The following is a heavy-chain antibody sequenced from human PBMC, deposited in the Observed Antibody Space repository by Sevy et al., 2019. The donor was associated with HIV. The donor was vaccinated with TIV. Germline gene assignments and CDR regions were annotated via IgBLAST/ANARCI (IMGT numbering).Heavy chain of an antibody. CDR3: AKDPYRGVDFWSGYSDY. J-gene: IGHJ4*02. CDR2: ISYDGSNK. D-gene: IGHD3-3*01. V-gene: IGHV3-30*18. Sequence: GGSLRLSCAASGFTFSSYGMHWVRQAPGKGLEWVAVISYDGSNKYYADSVKGRFTISRDNSKNTLYLQMNSLRAEDTVVYYCAKDPYRGVDFWSGYSDYWGQGTLVTVSS. CDR1: GFTFSSYG.